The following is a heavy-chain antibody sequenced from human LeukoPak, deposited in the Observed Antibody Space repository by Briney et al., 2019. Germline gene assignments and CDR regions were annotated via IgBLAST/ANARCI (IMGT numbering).Heavy chain of an antibody. CDR1: GFTFTSYA. V-gene: IGHV3-23*01. CDR3: AAGWSPNWFDP. J-gene: IGHJ5*02. Sequence: PGGSLRLSCAASGFTFTSYALSWVRQAPGKGLEWVSGISSSGAYTYYADSVKGRFTISRDNSKNTLHLQMHSLRAEDTAVYYCAAGWSPNWFDPWGQGTLVTVSS. D-gene: IGHD1-14*01. CDR2: ISSSGAYT.